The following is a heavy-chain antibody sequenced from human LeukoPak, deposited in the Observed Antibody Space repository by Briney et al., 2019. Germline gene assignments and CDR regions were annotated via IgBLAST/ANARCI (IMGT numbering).Heavy chain of an antibody. CDR3: ARLEYNYGYGYFDI. Sequence: GESLKISCKGSGHRFTNYWIGWVRQMPGEGLEWMGIIYPGDSDTRYSPSFEGQVTISGDKSISTAYLQWSSLKASDTAMYYCARLEYNYGYGYFDIWGQGTMVTVSS. D-gene: IGHD5-18*01. V-gene: IGHV5-51*01. CDR2: IYPGDSDT. CDR1: GHRFTNYW. J-gene: IGHJ3*02.